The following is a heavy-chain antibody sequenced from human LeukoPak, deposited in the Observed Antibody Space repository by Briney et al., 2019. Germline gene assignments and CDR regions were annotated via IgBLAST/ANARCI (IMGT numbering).Heavy chain of an antibody. CDR3: ARIPAPPDYYGARSSDHFDF. Sequence: SGPTLVNPTQTLTLTCTFSGFSLSTSGVGVGWIRQPPGKALERLALIYWNDDKRYSPSLKSRLTITKDTSENQVVLTMTNMDPVDTATYYCARIPAPPDYYGARSSDHFDFWGQGTLVTVSS. J-gene: IGHJ4*02. CDR1: GFSLSTSGVG. V-gene: IGHV2-5*01. D-gene: IGHD3-10*01. CDR2: IYWNDDK.